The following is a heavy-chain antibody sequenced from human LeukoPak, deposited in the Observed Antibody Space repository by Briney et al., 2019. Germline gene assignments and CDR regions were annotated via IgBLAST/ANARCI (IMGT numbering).Heavy chain of an antibody. CDR3: ARHDCGGSCYFAFDI. Sequence: PSETLSLTCAVSGYSISSGYYWGWIRQPPGQGLEWIGSIYHSGSTYYNPSLKSRVTISVDTSKNQFSLKLSSVTAADTAVYYCARHDCGGSCYFAFDIWGQGTMVTVSS. CDR1: GYSISSGYY. V-gene: IGHV4-38-2*01. CDR2: IYHSGST. D-gene: IGHD2-15*01. J-gene: IGHJ3*02.